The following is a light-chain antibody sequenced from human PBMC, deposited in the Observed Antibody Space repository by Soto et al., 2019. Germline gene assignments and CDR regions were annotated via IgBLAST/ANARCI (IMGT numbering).Light chain of an antibody. Sequence: QSVLTQPASVSGSPGQSITISCTGTSSDVGAYNYVSWYQQHPGKAPKLIIYDVSNRPSGISNRFSGSKSANTASLTISGLQTEDEADYFCTSYTTSSTLYVFGPGTKVTVL. V-gene: IGLV2-14*01. CDR3: TSYTTSSTLYV. J-gene: IGLJ1*01. CDR1: SSDVGAYNY. CDR2: DVS.